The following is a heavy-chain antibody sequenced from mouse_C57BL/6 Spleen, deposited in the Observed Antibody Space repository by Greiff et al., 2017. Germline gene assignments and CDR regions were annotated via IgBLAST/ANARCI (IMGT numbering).Heavy chain of an antibody. V-gene: IGHV1-64*01. CDR2: IHPNSGST. D-gene: IGHD1-1*01. CDR3: ARWYYGSSCFDY. Sequence: VQLQQPGAELVKPGASVKLSCKASGYTFTSYWMHWVKQRPGQGLEWIGMIHPNSGSTNYNEKFKSKATLTVDKSSSTAYMQLSSLTSEDSAVYYCARWYYGSSCFDYWGQGTTLTVSS. CDR1: GYTFTSYW. J-gene: IGHJ2*01.